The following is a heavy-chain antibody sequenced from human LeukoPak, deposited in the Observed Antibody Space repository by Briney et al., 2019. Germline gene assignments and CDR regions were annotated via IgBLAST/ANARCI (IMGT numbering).Heavy chain of an antibody. V-gene: IGHV1-69*13. J-gene: IGHJ3*02. CDR3: ARAGGLPLVVGAFDI. CDR1: GGTFSSYA. Sequence: SVKVSCKASGGTFSSYAISWVRQAPGQGLEWMGGIIPILGTANYAQKFQGRVTITADESTSTAYMELSSLRSEDTAVYYCARAGGLPLVVGAFDIWGQGTMVTVSS. CDR2: IIPILGTA. D-gene: IGHD2-2*01.